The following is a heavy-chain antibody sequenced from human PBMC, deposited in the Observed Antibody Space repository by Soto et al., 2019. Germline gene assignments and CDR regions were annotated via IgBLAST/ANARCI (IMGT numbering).Heavy chain of an antibody. V-gene: IGHV3-23*01. CDR1: GFTFSSYA. J-gene: IGHJ4*02. D-gene: IGHD6-13*01. Sequence: PWGSLRLSCAASGFTFSSYAMSWVRQAPGKGLEWVSAISGSGGSTYYADSVKGRFTISRDNSKNTLYLQMNSLRAEDTAVYYCAKDIAAAGTNGYFDYWGQGTLVTVSS. CDR3: AKDIAAAGTNGYFDY. CDR2: ISGSGGST.